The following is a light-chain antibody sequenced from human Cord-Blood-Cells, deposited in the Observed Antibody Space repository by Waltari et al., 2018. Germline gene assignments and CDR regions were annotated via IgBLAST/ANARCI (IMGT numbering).Light chain of an antibody. J-gene: IGKJ4*01. V-gene: IGKV1-12*01. CDR2: AAS. Sequence: NQMTQSPSSVSASVGDIVTITCRVSQGISSWLDWYQKKTGKAPKLLIYAASSMQSGVPSRFSGSGSGTDVTLTISSLQPEDFATYYCHHANSFPPVTFGGGTKVEIK. CDR3: HHANSFPPVT. CDR1: QGISSW.